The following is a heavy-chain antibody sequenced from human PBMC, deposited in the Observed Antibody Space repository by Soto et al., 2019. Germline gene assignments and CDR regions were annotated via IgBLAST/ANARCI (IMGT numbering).Heavy chain of an antibody. J-gene: IGHJ6*02. Sequence: SVKVSCKASGYAFSDYFIQWLRQTPGQGLEWVAWINPKTAATNYAKKFQDRVTLTSDTSFSTAYVELTRLRPDDTAVYYCARIKWGLDYYSGMDVWGQGTAVTVSS. V-gene: IGHV1-2*02. CDR3: ARIKWGLDYYSGMDV. D-gene: IGHD1-26*01. CDR1: GYAFSDYF. CDR2: INPKTAAT.